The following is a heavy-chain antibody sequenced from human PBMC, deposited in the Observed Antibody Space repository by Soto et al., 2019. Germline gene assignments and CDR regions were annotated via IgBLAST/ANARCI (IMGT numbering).Heavy chain of an antibody. V-gene: IGHV3-23*01. CDR2: ISESGHHT. D-gene: IGHD3-16*02. CDR1: GFPSSTYA. J-gene: IGHJ2*01. CDR3: TKSDGCGGGACYTGTSDCFDV. Sequence: DVQLLESGGGLVEPGGSLTLSCAASGFPSSTYALNWVRQAPGKGPEWVSTISESGHHTHYADSVKGRFTISRDKTKNTVSLRMNSLRVDDTAIYYCTKSDGCGGGACYTGTSDCFDVWGRGNLVTVSS.